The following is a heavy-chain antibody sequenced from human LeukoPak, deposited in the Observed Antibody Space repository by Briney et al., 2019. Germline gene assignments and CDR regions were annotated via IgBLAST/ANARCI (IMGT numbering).Heavy chain of an antibody. V-gene: IGHV4-39*01. J-gene: IGHJ5*02. Sequence: PSETLSLTCTVSGGSISRSSYYWGWIRQPLGKGLEWIGSIYYSGTTYYNPSLKSRVTISVDTSKDQFSLRLSSVTAADTAVYYCATNAGHCSSTSCSWFDPWGQGTLVTVSS. CDR3: ATNAGHCSSTSCSWFDP. CDR2: IYYSGTT. CDR1: GGSISRSSYY. D-gene: IGHD2-2*01.